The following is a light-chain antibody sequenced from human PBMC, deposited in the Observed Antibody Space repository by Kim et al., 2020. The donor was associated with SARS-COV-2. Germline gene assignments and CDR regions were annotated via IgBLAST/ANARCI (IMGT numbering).Light chain of an antibody. Sequence: DIQMTQSPSSLSASVGDRVTITCRASQSISSYLNWYQQKPGKAHKLLIYAASSLQSGVPSRFSGSGSGTDFTLTISSLQPEDFATYYCQQSYSTPYTFGQGTKLEI. CDR3: QQSYSTPYT. J-gene: IGKJ2*01. V-gene: IGKV1-39*01. CDR1: QSISSY. CDR2: AAS.